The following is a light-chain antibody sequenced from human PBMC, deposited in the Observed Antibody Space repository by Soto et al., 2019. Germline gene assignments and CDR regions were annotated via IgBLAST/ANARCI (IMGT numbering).Light chain of an antibody. J-gene: IGKJ4*02. CDR2: WAS. Sequence: DIVMTQSPDSLAVSLGERATINCKSSQSILYSSNNRNYLAWYQQKPGQPPKLLIYWASTRESGVPDRFSGSGSGTDFNLTISRLQAEDVAIYYCQQYYRTPLTFGGGSNVEIK. V-gene: IGKV4-1*01. CDR1: QSILYSSNNRNY. CDR3: QQYYRTPLT.